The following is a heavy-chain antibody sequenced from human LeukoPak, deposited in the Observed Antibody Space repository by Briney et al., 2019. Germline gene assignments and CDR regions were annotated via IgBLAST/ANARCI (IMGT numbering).Heavy chain of an antibody. CDR2: INHSGST. D-gene: IGHD6-13*01. CDR1: GGSFSGYY. CDR3: ARVLFTSLRWYGFDY. V-gene: IGHV4-34*01. J-gene: IGHJ4*02. Sequence: SETLSLTCAVYGGSFSGYYWSWIRQPPGKGLEWIGEINHSGSTNYNPSLKSRVTISVDTSKNQFSLKPSSVTAADMAVYYCARVLFTSLRWYGFDYWGQGTLVTVSS.